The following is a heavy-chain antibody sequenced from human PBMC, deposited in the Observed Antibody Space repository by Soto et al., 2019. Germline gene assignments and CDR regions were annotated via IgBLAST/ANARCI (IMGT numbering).Heavy chain of an antibody. Sequence: SVKVSCKASGGTFSSYAISWVRQAPGQGLEWMGGIIPIFGTANYAQKFQGRVTITADKSTSTAYMELSSLRSEDTAVYYCARDGTHCSSTSCYGDYYYYYGMDVWGQGTTVTVSS. CDR2: IIPIFGTA. V-gene: IGHV1-69*06. J-gene: IGHJ6*02. CDR1: GGTFSSYA. D-gene: IGHD2-2*01. CDR3: ARDGTHCSSTSCYGDYYYYYGMDV.